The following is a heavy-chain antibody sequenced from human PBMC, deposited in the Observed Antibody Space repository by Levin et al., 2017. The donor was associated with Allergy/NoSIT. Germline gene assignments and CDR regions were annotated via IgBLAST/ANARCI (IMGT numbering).Heavy chain of an antibody. CDR1: GGTFSSYA. CDR2: IIPIFGTA. J-gene: IGHJ2*01. Sequence: KISCKASGGTFSSYAISWVRQAPGQGLEWMGGIIPIFGTANYAQKFQGRVTITADESTSTAYMELSSLRSEDTAVYYCARGVPSTVTPGWYFDLWGRGTLVTVSS. D-gene: IGHD4-17*01. CDR3: ARGVPSTVTPGWYFDL. V-gene: IGHV1-69*01.